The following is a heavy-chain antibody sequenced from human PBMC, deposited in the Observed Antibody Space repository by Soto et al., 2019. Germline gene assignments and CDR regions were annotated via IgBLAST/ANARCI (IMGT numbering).Heavy chain of an antibody. V-gene: IGHV1-69*01. CDR1: GGTFSSYA. J-gene: IGHJ6*02. CDR3: ARVGGAYYYGSGSYYNQPNRRMDV. CDR2: IITIFGTA. D-gene: IGHD3-10*01. Sequence: QVQLVQSGAEVKKPGSSVKVSCKASGGTFSSYAISWVRQAPGQGLEWMGGIITIFGTANYAQKFQGRVTITADESTSTASMALSSLRSEGTAVYYCARVGGAYYYGSGSYYNQPNRRMDVWGQGTTVTVSS.